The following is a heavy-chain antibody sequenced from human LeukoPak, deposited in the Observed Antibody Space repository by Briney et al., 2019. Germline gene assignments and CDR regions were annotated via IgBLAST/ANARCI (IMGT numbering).Heavy chain of an antibody. Sequence: GGSLRLSCAASGFTFTSYSMSWVRQAPGEGLEWVSGTSDRGDYTYYADSVKGRFTISRDNSKNTLYLQMNSLRAEDTALYFCAKKAQYNGNYPLDYWGQGTLVTVSS. CDR3: AKKAQYNGNYPLDY. CDR2: TSDRGDYT. CDR1: GFTFTSYS. D-gene: IGHD1-26*01. V-gene: IGHV3-23*01. J-gene: IGHJ4*02.